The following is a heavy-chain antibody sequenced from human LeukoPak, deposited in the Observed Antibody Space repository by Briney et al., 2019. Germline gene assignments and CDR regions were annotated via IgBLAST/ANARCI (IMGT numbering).Heavy chain of an antibody. CDR2: IRYDGSNK. V-gene: IGHV3-30*02. CDR3: AKDDYCDSSGYYWSEAFDV. J-gene: IGHJ3*01. Sequence: GGSLRLSCAASGFTFSSYGMHWVRQAPGKGLEWVAFIRYDGSNKYYADSVKGRFTISRDNSKNTLYLQMNSLRAEDTAVYYCAKDDYCDSSGYYWSEAFDVWGQGTMVTVSS. CDR1: GFTFSSYG. D-gene: IGHD3-22*01.